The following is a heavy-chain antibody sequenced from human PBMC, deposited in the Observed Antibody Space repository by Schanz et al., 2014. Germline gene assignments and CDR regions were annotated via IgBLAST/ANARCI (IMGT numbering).Heavy chain of an antibody. CDR2: VSRSTPDI. D-gene: IGHD3-10*01. V-gene: IGHV3-48*01. CDR3: VRDILHRVYDSGSP. J-gene: IGHJ5*02. CDR1: GFTFSGYS. Sequence: EVQLVESGGGLVQPGGSLRLSCAASGFTFSGYSMNWVRQAPGKGLEWVSYVSRSTPDIYYADSVKGRFTMSRDNAKNSVFLQMNSLRAEDTAVYYCVRDILHRVYDSGSPWGQGTLVTVSS.